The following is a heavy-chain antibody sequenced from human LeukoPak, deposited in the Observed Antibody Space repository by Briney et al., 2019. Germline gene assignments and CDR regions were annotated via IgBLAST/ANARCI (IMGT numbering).Heavy chain of an antibody. Sequence: SETLSLTCTVSDGSISNYYWSWIRQPPGKGLEWIGYIYYSGSTNYNPSLKSRVTMSVDTSKNQFSLKLSSVTAADTAVYYCARNAAVATSRSWFDPWGQGTLVTVS. CDR3: ARNAAVATSRSWFDP. CDR1: DGSISNYY. V-gene: IGHV4-59*08. J-gene: IGHJ5*02. CDR2: IYYSGST. D-gene: IGHD6-19*01.